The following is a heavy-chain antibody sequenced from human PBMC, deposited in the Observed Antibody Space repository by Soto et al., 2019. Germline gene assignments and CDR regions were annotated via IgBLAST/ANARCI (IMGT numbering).Heavy chain of an antibody. J-gene: IGHJ4*02. CDR1: GASIRSGSYY. CDR3: SYGYSFDY. D-gene: IGHD3-10*01. Sequence: XTLSLPCTVSGASIRSGSYYWSWIRQPPGKGLEWIWYISHSGRTNYDPSLKSRLTISVDTSQNQFSLQLNSVTAADTAVYYCSYGYSFDYGGQGTLVTVS. V-gene: IGHV4-61*01. CDR2: ISHSGRT.